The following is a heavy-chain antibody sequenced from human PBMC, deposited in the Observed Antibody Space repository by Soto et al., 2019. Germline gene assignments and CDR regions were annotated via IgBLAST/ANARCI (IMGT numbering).Heavy chain of an antibody. Sequence: GGPLRLSCVASGFTISNVWMHWVRKAPGKGPEWVGRIKSKTDGGTADYAAPVKGRFTISRDDSENTLYLQMNSLRAEDTAVYYCARDGSTIYAFDIWGQGTMVT. J-gene: IGHJ3*02. V-gene: IGHV3-15*07. CDR2: IKSKTDGGTA. CDR1: GFTISNVW. CDR3: ARDGSTIYAFDI. D-gene: IGHD3-3*01.